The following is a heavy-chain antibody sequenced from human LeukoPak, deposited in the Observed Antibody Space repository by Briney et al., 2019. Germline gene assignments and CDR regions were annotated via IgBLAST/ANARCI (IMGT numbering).Heavy chain of an antibody. D-gene: IGHD3-3*01. CDR1: GFTFSSYS. V-gene: IGHV3-48*01. Sequence: GGSLRLSCAASGFTFSSYSMNWVRQAPGKGLEWVSYISSSSSTIYYADSVKGRFTISRDNAKNSLYLQMNSLRAEDTAVYYCAREWAATYYDFWSGYPYAFDIWGQGTMVTVSS. J-gene: IGHJ3*02. CDR3: AREWAATYYDFWSGYPYAFDI. CDR2: ISSSSSTI.